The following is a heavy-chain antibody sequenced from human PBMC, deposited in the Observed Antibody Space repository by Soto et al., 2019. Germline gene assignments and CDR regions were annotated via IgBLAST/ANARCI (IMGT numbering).Heavy chain of an antibody. J-gene: IGHJ4*02. V-gene: IGHV3-23*01. CDR3: SKRNYGDYVGGFDY. CDR2: ITGSGTGT. Sequence: EVQLLESGGGLVQPGGSLRLSWAGSGFTFTNFAMSWVRQAPGKGLEWVSAITGSGTGTYYADSVKGRFTISRDNSKNTLFLQMNSLRAEDTAVYFCSKRNYGDYVGGFDYWGQGTLVTVSS. CDR1: GFTFTNFA. D-gene: IGHD4-17*01.